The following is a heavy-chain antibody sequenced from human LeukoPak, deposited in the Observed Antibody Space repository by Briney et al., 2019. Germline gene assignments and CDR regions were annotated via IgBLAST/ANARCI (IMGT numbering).Heavy chain of an antibody. CDR2: IGYDGSNK. Sequence: GGSLRLSCAASGFTLTTYGMYWVRQAPGKGLEWVAFIGYDGSNKWYAGSVKGRFTISRDNSKNTLYLQMNSLRAEDTAVYYCAKDPGYQPPGYYMDVWGKGTTVTVSS. J-gene: IGHJ6*03. V-gene: IGHV3-30*02. CDR3: AKDPGYQPPGYYMDV. CDR1: GFTLTTYG. D-gene: IGHD2-2*01.